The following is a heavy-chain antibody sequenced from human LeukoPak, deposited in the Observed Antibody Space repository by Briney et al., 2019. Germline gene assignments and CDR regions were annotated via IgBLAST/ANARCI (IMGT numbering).Heavy chain of an antibody. CDR1: RFTLSNYW. V-gene: IGHV3-7*01. CDR3: ARQRGSGCLDY. J-gene: IGHJ4*02. Sequence: GGSLRLSCAASRFTLSNYWMSWVRQAPGEGLELVANIKQDGRETYYVDSVKCRCTISRDNAKNSRSLQMNSLRAEDTAVYYCARQRGSGCLDYWGQGTLVTVSS. D-gene: IGHD6-19*01. CDR2: IKQDGRET.